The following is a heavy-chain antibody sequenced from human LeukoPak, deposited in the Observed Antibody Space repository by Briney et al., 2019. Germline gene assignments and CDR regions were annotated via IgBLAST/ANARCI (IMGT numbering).Heavy chain of an antibody. Sequence: PGGSLRLSCAASGFTFDDYGMSWVRQAPGKGLEWVANIKQDGSEKYYVDSVKGRFTISRDNAKNSLYLQMNSLRAEDTAVYYCARVTNWRDAFDIWGQGTMVTVSS. J-gene: IGHJ3*02. CDR2: IKQDGSEK. CDR3: ARVTNWRDAFDI. D-gene: IGHD7-27*01. V-gene: IGHV3-7*01. CDR1: GFTFDDYG.